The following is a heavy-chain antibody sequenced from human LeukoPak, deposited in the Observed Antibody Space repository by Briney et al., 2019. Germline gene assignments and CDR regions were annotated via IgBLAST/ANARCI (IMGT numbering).Heavy chain of an antibody. D-gene: IGHD3-16*01. CDR1: GGSISGYY. Sequence: SETLSLTCTVSGGSISGYYWNWIRQPPGKGLEWIGYIYNSGSTNYNPSLKSRVTILVDTSKNQFSLKLRSVTAADTAVYYCARNLPIYDYVWGSYFEQDWFDPWGQGTLVTVSS. V-gene: IGHV4-59*08. J-gene: IGHJ5*02. CDR2: IYNSGST. CDR3: ARNLPIYDYVWGSYFEQDWFDP.